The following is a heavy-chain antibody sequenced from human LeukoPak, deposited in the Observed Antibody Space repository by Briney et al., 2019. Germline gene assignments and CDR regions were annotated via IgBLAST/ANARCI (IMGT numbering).Heavy chain of an antibody. CDR1: AGSITSNDYS. CDR2: VYYSGST. Sequence: SETLSLTCAVSAGSITSNDYSWSWIRQPPGKGLEWIGYVYYSGSTYYNPSLKSRIVLSIDTSKNQFSLKLSSVTAADTAVYYCARRGGGIAVAGPYNWFDPWGQGTLVTVSS. D-gene: IGHD6-19*01. V-gene: IGHV4-30-4*07. J-gene: IGHJ5*02. CDR3: ARRGGGIAVAGPYNWFDP.